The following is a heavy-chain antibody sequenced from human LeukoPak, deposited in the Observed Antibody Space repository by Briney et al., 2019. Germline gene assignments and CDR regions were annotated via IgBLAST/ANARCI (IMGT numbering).Heavy chain of an antibody. CDR2: FYYSGTT. CDR3: AKGRSPKAPFDS. J-gene: IGHJ4*02. V-gene: IGHV4-39*01. Sequence: SETLSLTCSISGAPISRNSYYWGWIRQSPGKGLEWVAIFYYSGTTFKNPSLKSRVTISVDTSQNQFSLNLKSVTAADTAVYFCAKGRSPKAPFDSWGQGTLVTVSS. CDR1: GAPISRNSYY.